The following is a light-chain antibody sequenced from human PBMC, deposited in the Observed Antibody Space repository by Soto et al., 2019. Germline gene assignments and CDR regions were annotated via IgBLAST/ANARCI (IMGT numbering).Light chain of an antibody. CDR3: SSYTSRGTYV. CDR1: SSDVGGYNY. Sequence: QSALTQPASVSGSPGQSINISCTGTSSDVGGYNYVSWYQQHPGKAPKLMIYEVSYRPSGISNRFSGSKSGNTASLTISGLQAEDEADYYCSSYTSRGTYVFGTGTKLTVL. CDR2: EVS. V-gene: IGLV2-14*01. J-gene: IGLJ1*01.